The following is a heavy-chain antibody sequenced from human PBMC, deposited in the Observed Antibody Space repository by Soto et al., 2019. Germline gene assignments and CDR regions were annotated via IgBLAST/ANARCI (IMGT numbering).Heavy chain of an antibody. D-gene: IGHD3-9*01. CDR2: LNSDGTDT. Sequence: EVQLVESGGGLVQPGGSLRLSCAASGFSFSSYWMHWVRQAPGSGLVWVSLLNSDGTDTDYADSVKGRCTISRDTAKDTLYLQMNSLRTEDTAVYYCARELTAFGMDVWGHGTTVTVSS. CDR1: GFSFSSYW. V-gene: IGHV3-74*01. CDR3: ARELTAFGMDV. J-gene: IGHJ6*02.